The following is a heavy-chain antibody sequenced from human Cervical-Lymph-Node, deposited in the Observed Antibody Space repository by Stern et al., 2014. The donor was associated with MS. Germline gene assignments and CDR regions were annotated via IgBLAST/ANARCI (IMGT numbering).Heavy chain of an antibody. D-gene: IGHD3-16*01. V-gene: IGHV3-48*02. CDR2: ISSGSRTI. Sequence: EVQLVESGGGLVQPGGSLRISWAASGFTFISYSMNWVPQAPGKGLEWVSYISSGSRTISYADSVRGRFTISRDNAKNALYLQMNSLRDEDTAVYYCARSASIGDYWGQGTLVTVSS. CDR1: GFTFISYS. J-gene: IGHJ4*02. CDR3: ARSASIGDY.